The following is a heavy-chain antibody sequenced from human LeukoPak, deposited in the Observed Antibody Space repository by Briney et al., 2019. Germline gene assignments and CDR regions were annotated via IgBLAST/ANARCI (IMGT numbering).Heavy chain of an antibody. D-gene: IGHD3-22*01. Sequence: SETLSLTCTVSGYSISSGYYWGWIRQSPGKGLEWIGSISHSGTTYYNPSLKSRVTISVDTSKNHFSLNLNSVTATDTGVYYCARDVAQANYDTRGYPFDYWGQGILVTVSS. CDR2: ISHSGTT. V-gene: IGHV4-38-2*02. CDR3: ARDVAQANYDTRGYPFDY. CDR1: GYSISSGYY. J-gene: IGHJ4*02.